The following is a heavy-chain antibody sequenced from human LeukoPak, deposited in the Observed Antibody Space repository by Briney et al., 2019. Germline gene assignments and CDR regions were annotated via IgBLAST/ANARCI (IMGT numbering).Heavy chain of an antibody. CDR1: GFTFSNSA. V-gene: IGHV3-74*01. CDR3: ARDRDYYGSGSYWNFDY. CDR2: INSDGSST. Sequence: PGGSLRLSCAASGFTFSNSAMSWVRQAPGKGLVWVSRINSDGSSTSYADSVKGRFTISRDNAKNTLYLQMNSLRAEDTAVYYCARDRDYYGSGSYWNFDYWGQGTLVTVSS. D-gene: IGHD3-10*01. J-gene: IGHJ4*02.